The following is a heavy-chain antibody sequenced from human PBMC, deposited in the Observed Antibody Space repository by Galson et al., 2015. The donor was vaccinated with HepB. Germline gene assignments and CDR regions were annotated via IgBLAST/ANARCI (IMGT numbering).Heavy chain of an antibody. CDR1: GFTFSSYA. CDR2: ISSNGGST. Sequence: SLRLSCAASGFTFSSYAMHWVRQAPGKGLEYVSAISSNGGSTYYANSVKGRFTISRDNSKNTLYLQVGSLRAEDMAVYYCARTIAVAGPYYFDYWGQGTLVTVSS. CDR3: ARTIAVAGPYYFDY. J-gene: IGHJ4*02. V-gene: IGHV3-64*01. D-gene: IGHD6-19*01.